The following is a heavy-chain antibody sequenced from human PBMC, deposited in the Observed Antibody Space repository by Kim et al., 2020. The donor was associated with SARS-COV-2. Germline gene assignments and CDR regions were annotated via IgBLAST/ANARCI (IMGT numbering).Heavy chain of an antibody. J-gene: IGHJ6*03. CDR2: IYYSGST. Sequence: SETLSLTCTVSGGSISSYSWSWIRQPPGKGLEWIGDIYYSGSTNYNPSLKSRVTISIDTSKNQFSLKVNYVTAADTAVYYCARGTSSYYHYMDVWGKGTT. D-gene: IGHD3-16*01. CDR3: ARGTSSYYHYMDV. CDR1: GGSISSYS. V-gene: IGHV4-59*08.